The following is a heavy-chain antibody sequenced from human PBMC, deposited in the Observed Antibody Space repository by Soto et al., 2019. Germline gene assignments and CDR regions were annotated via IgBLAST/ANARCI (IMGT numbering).Heavy chain of an antibody. CDR3: VRASGSRFFDY. CDR2: IYSGGST. CDR1: GFTVSDNY. Sequence: GGSLRLSCAASGFTVSDNYMSWVRQAPGKGLEWVSGIYSGGSTYYTDSVKGRFTISRDNSKNTLYLQMNSLRGEDTAVFYCVRASGSRFFDYWGQGTLVTVSS. J-gene: IGHJ4*02. D-gene: IGHD1-26*01. V-gene: IGHV3-53*01.